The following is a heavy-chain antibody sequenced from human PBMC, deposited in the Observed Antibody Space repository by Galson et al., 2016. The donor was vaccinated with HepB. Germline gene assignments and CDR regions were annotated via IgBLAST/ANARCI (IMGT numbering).Heavy chain of an antibody. CDR2: ISSSSTHR. J-gene: IGHJ4*02. CDR1: GFTFSRYP. CDR3: ARGPPADVNIESTKGVGY. V-gene: IGHV3-21*01. Sequence: SLRLSCAASGFTFSRYPMHWVRQAPGKGLEWVSSISSSSTHRSHADSVKGRFTMSRENAKNSLILQMNSLRHEDTAVYYCARGPPADVNIESTKGVGYWGQGTLVTVSS. D-gene: IGHD5/OR15-5a*01.